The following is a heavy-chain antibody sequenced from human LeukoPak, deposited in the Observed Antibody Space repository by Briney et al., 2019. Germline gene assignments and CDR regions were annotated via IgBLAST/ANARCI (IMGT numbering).Heavy chain of an antibody. D-gene: IGHD3-22*01. CDR2: IYYSGST. Sequence: GSLRLSCAASGFTFSSYGMYWVRQAPGKGLEWIGYIYYSGSTNYNPSLKSRVTISVKTSKNQFSLKLSSVTAADTAVYYCARVTGYMIEDYFDYWGQGTLVTVSS. CDR3: ARVTGYMIEDYFDY. J-gene: IGHJ4*02. CDR1: GFTFSSYG. V-gene: IGHV4-59*01.